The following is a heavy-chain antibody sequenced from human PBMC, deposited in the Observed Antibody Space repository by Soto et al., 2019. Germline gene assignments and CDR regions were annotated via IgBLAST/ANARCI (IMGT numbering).Heavy chain of an antibody. D-gene: IGHD5-12*01. V-gene: IGHV1-18*01. CDR3: ARGRDGYNSLFWYFDL. Sequence: AAVKVSCKASGYTFTSYGISWVRQAPGQGLEWMGWISAYNGNTNYAQKLQGRVTMTTDTSTSTAYMELRSLRSDDTAVYYCARGRDGYNSLFWYFDLWGRGTLVTVS. CDR2: ISAYNGNT. CDR1: GYTFTSYG. J-gene: IGHJ2*01.